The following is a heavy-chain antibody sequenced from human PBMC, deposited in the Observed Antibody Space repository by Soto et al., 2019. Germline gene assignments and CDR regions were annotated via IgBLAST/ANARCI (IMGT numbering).Heavy chain of an antibody. Sequence: PGGSLILSCATSGFTFSDYAMNWVRQAPGKGLEWVAAITGSGDNTNYADSVRGRFTISRDNAKNSLYLEMNSLRAEDTAVYYCARLRASTWYLGGYLDYWGLGTLVTVSS. V-gene: IGHV3-23*01. CDR2: ITGSGDNT. J-gene: IGHJ4*02. D-gene: IGHD6-13*01. CDR3: ARLRASTWYLGGYLDY. CDR1: GFTFSDYA.